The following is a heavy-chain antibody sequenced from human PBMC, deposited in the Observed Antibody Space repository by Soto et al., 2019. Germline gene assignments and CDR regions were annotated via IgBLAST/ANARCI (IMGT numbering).Heavy chain of an antibody. J-gene: IGHJ4*02. CDR2: INPNSGGT. V-gene: IGHV1-2*02. CDR1: GYTFTSYY. CDR3: ARNIAAAGTSYSDS. Sequence: ASVKVSCKDSGYTFTSYYMHWLRQAPGQGLEWMGWINPNSGGTNYAQKFQGRVTMTRDTSISTAYMELSRLRSDDTAVYYCARNIAAAGTSYSDSWGQGTLVTVSS. D-gene: IGHD6-13*01.